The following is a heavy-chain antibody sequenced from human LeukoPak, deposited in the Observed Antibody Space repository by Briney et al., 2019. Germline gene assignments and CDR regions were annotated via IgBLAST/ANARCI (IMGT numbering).Heavy chain of an antibody. CDR3: AKGGYCSSTSCYVGWFDP. V-gene: IGHV3-23*01. CDR1: GFTFSSYA. J-gene: IGHJ5*02. CDR2: ISGSGSST. D-gene: IGHD2-2*01. Sequence: GGSLRLSCAGSGFTFSSYAMSWVRQAPGKGLEWVSGISGSGSSTHYADSVKGRFTISRDNSKNTLFLQMNSLRAEDTAVYYCAKGGYCSSTSCYVGWFDPWGQGTLVTVSS.